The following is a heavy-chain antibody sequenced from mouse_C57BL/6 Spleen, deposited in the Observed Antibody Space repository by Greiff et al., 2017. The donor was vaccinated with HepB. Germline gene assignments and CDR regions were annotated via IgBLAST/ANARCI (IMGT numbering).Heavy chain of an antibody. Sequence: VKLQESGAELARPGASVKMSCKASGYTFTSYTMHWVKQRPGQGLEWIGYINPSSGYTKYNQKFKDKATLTADKSSSTAYMQLSSLTSEDSAVYYCARQPYYGSSYGDYFDYWGQGTTLTVSS. J-gene: IGHJ2*01. CDR1: GYTFTSYT. D-gene: IGHD1-1*01. CDR2: INPSSGYT. V-gene: IGHV1-4*01. CDR3: ARQPYYGSSYGDYFDY.